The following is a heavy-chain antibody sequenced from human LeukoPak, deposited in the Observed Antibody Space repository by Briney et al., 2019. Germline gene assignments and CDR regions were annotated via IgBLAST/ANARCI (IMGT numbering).Heavy chain of an antibody. CDR2: IIPIRGIA. CDR1: GGTFSSYA. Sequence: SVKVSCKASGGTFSSYAISWVRQAPGQGLEWMGRIIPIRGIANYAQKFQGRVTITADKSTSTAYMELNSLRSEDTAVYYCARGGLGPVPGPDYWGQGTLVTVSS. J-gene: IGHJ4*02. V-gene: IGHV1-69*04. D-gene: IGHD6-19*01. CDR3: ARGGLGPVPGPDY.